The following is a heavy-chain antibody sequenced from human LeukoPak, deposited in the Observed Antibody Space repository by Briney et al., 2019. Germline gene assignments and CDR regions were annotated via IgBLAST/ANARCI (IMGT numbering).Heavy chain of an antibody. Sequence: SETLSLTCAVYGGSFSGYYWSWIRQPPGKGLEWIGEVSHSGNTNYNPSLKSRVSISVDTSKNQFSLKLSSVTAADTAVYYFARGPTGSMIAAVDYWGQGTLVTVSS. J-gene: IGHJ4*02. CDR3: ARGPTGSMIAAVDY. D-gene: IGHD3-22*01. CDR2: VSHSGNT. V-gene: IGHV4-34*01. CDR1: GGSFSGYY.